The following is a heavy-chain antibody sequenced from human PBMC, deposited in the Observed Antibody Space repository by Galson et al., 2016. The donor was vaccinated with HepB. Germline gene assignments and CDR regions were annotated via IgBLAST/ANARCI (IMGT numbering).Heavy chain of an antibody. J-gene: IGHJ2*01. CDR2: TYYRSKWYN. D-gene: IGHD1-26*01. CDR3: ARDLLGATTPGDWYFDL. Sequence: CAISGDSVSSNSAAWSWIRQSPSRGLEWLGRTYYRSKWYNDYAVSVKSRITINSDTSKNQFSLQLNSVTPEDTAVYSCARDLLGATTPGDWYFDLWCRGTHVTVSS. V-gene: IGHV6-1*01. CDR1: GDSVSSNSAA.